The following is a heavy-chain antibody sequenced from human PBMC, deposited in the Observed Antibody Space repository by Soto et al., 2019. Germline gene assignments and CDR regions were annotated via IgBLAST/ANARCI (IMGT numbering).Heavy chain of an antibody. V-gene: IGHV4-39*01. Sequence: QLQLQESGPGLVKPSETLSLTCTVSGGSISSSSYYWGWIRQPPGKGLEWIGSIYYSGSTYYNPSLKSRVTMSVDTSKNQFSLKLSSVTAADTAVYYCARHAGGGAAAADYWGQGTLVTVSS. J-gene: IGHJ4*02. CDR2: IYYSGST. CDR1: GGSISSSSYY. D-gene: IGHD6-13*01. CDR3: ARHAGGGAAAADY.